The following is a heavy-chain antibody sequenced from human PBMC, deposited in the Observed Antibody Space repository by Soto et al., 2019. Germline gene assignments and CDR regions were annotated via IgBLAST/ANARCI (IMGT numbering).Heavy chain of an antibody. Sequence: ASVKVSCKASGYTFTSYGISWVRQAPGQGLEWMGWISGKNGNTNYAQKLQGRVTMTTDTFTSTTYMELRSLRSDDTAVYYCARDSFPLLSVAGTDFDYWGQGTLVTVSS. D-gene: IGHD6-19*01. J-gene: IGHJ4*02. CDR3: ARDSFPLLSVAGTDFDY. V-gene: IGHV1-18*01. CDR1: GYTFTSYG. CDR2: ISGKNGNT.